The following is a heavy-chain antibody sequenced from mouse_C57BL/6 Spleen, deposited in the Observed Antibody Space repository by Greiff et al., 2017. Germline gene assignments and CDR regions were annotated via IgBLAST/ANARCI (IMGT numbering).Heavy chain of an antibody. CDR1: GFTFSDYG. Sequence: EVMLVESGGGLVKPGGSLKLSCAASGFTFSDYGMHWVRQAPEKGLEWVAYISSGSSTIYYADTVEGRFTISRDNAKNTLFLQMTSLRSEDTAMYYCARKALGTVVAHFGDWGQGTTLTVSS. CDR2: ISSGSSTI. V-gene: IGHV5-17*01. J-gene: IGHJ2*01. CDR3: ARKALGTVVAHFGD. D-gene: IGHD1-1*01.